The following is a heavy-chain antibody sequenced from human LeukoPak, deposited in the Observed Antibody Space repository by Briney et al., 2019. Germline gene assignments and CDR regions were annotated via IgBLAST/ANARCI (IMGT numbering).Heavy chain of an antibody. CDR3: ASRTIRGWSQTDY. V-gene: IGHV4-61*02. D-gene: IGHD6-19*01. CDR2: IYTRGST. J-gene: IGHJ4*02. Sequence: SQNLSLTCTVSGGSISSGRYYWSWIRQPAGKVLEWIGRIYTRGSTNYNPSLKSPVTISEDTSKNQFSLKRRSVTAADAAVYERASRTIRGWSQTDYWGKGTLVTVSS. CDR1: GGSISSGRYY.